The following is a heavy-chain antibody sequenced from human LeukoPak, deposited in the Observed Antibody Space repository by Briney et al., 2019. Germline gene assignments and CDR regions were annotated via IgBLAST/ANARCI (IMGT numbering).Heavy chain of an antibody. CDR2: ISAYNGNT. CDR3: ARALQVTAIHRFDY. CDR1: DYTFTSYG. D-gene: IGHD2-21*02. J-gene: IGHJ4*02. Sequence: ASVKVSCKASDYTFTSYGISWVRQAPGQGLEWMGWISAYNGNTNYAQKLQGRVTMTTDTSTSTAYMELRSLKSDDTAVYYCARALQVTAIHRFDYWGQGTLVTVSS. V-gene: IGHV1-18*01.